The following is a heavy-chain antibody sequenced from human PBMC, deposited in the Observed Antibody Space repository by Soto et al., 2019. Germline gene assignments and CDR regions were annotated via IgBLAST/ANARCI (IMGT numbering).Heavy chain of an antibody. Sequence: SVKVSCKASGGTFSSYAISWVRQAPGQGLEWMGGIIPIFGTANYAQKFQGRVTITADESTSTAYMELSSLRSEDTAVYYCAGLGLTGYYASNYYYYGMDVWGQGTTVTVS. J-gene: IGHJ6*02. CDR1: GGTFSSYA. D-gene: IGHD3-9*01. CDR3: AGLGLTGYYASNYYYYGMDV. V-gene: IGHV1-69*13. CDR2: IIPIFGTA.